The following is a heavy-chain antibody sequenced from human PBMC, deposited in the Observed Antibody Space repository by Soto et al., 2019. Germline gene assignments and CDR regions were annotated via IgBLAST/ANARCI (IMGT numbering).Heavy chain of an antibody. V-gene: IGHV1-69*02. CDR1: GGTFSSYT. CDR2: IIPILGIA. Sequence: SVKVSCKASGGTFSSYTISWVRQAPGQGLEWMGRIIPILGIANYAQKFQGRVTITADKSTSTAYMELSSLRSEDTAVYYCASYDSSGYYYGYFDYWGQGTLVTVSS. D-gene: IGHD3-22*01. CDR3: ASYDSSGYYYGYFDY. J-gene: IGHJ4*02.